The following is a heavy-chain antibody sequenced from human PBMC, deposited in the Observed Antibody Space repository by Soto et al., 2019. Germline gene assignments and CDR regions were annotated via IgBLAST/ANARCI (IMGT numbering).Heavy chain of an antibody. CDR1: EETFNKFA. CDR2: IILLFGKT. CDR3: TRATFDFYSRIDP. V-gene: IGHV1-69*06. D-gene: IGHD2-15*01. Sequence: QVELVQSGAEVKTPGSSVKVSCKASEETFNKFAITWVRQAPGQGLEWMGGIILLFGKTEYAQQFRGRLTITAAKSTRTIYMELDNLRSEDTAIYYCTRATFDFYSRIDPWGPGTLVSVSS. J-gene: IGHJ5*01.